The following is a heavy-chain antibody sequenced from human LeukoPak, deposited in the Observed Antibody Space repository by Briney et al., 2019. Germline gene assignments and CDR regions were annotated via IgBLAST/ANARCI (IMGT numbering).Heavy chain of an antibody. D-gene: IGHD3-16*01. CDR1: GFTFSSYA. V-gene: IGHV3-23*01. CDR3: AKMGGPSVYYYYYYMDV. Sequence: GGSLRLSCAASGFTFSSYAMSWVRQAPGKGLEWVSAISGSGGSTYYADFVKGRFTISRDNSKNTLYLQMNSLRAEDTAVYYCAKMGGPSVYYYYYYMDVWGKGTTVTVSS. CDR2: ISGSGGST. J-gene: IGHJ6*03.